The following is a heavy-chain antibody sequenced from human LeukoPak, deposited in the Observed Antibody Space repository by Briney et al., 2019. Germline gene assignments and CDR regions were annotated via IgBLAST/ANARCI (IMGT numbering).Heavy chain of an antibody. V-gene: IGHV4-34*01. J-gene: IGHJ2*01. D-gene: IGHD3-10*01. Sequence: PSETLSLTCAVYGGSFSGYYWSWIRQPPGKGLEWIGEINHSGSTNYNPSLKSRVTISVDTSKNQFSLKLSSVTAADTAVYYCARRYYGSGSYRLRYFDLWGRGTLVTVS. CDR3: ARRYYGSGSYRLRYFDL. CDR1: GGSFSGYY. CDR2: INHSGST.